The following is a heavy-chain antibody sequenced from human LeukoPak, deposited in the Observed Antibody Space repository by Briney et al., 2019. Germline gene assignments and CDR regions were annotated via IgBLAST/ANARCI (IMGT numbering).Heavy chain of an antibody. Sequence: ASVKVSCKSSGHTFTEYYVHWVGQAPGLGLEWLGWIHPGTGNPNYAQKFQGRVTISRDTSINTAYMELIRLKSDDTAVYYCASYASGYNWLKVWGQGTLVTVSS. CDR3: ASYASGYNWLKV. D-gene: IGHD1-1*01. CDR2: IHPGTGNP. V-gene: IGHV1-2*02. CDR1: GHTFTEYY. J-gene: IGHJ4*02.